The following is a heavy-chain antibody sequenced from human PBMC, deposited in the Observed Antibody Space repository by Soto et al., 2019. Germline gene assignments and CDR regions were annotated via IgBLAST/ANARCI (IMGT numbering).Heavy chain of an antibody. Sequence: QVQLVQSGAEVKKPGASVKVSCKASGYTFTSYGISWVRQAPGQGREWMGWISAYNGNTHYAQKLQGRVTMTTDTSTSTAYMELRSLRSDDTAVYYCARDKDYDNLTGYTQRTGGDQTSRAYFDYWVQGTLVTVSS. V-gene: IGHV1-18*01. CDR1: GYTFTSYG. D-gene: IGHD3-9*01. J-gene: IGHJ4*02. CDR3: ARDKDYDNLTGYTQRTGGDQTSRAYFDY. CDR2: ISAYNGNT.